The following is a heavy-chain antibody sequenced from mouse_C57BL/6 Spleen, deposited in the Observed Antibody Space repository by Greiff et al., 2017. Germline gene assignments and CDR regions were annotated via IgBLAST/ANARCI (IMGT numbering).Heavy chain of an antibody. V-gene: IGHV5-9*01. CDR1: GFTFSSYT. Sequence: DVMLVESGGGLVKPGGSLKLSCAASGFTFSSYTMSWVRQTPEKRLEWVANISGGGGNTYYPDSVKGRFTISRDNAKNTLYLQVSSLRSEDTAVYYCARERSWYFEVWGTGTTVTVAS. J-gene: IGHJ1*03. CDR2: ISGGGGNT. CDR3: ARERSWYFEV.